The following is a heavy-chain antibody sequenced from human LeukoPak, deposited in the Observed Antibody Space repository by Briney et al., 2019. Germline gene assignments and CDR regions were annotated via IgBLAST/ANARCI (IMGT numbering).Heavy chain of an antibody. V-gene: IGHV3-23*01. J-gene: IGHJ1*01. CDR1: GFTFSSYA. D-gene: IGHD2-2*01. CDR3: AKDHQAHRVFQH. CDR2: ISGSGGST. Sequence: KSGGSLRLSCAASGFTFSSYAMSWVRQAPGKGLEWVSAISGSGGSTYYADSVKGRFTISRDNSKNTLYLQMNSLRAEDTAVYYCAKDHQAHRVFQHWGQGTLVTVSS.